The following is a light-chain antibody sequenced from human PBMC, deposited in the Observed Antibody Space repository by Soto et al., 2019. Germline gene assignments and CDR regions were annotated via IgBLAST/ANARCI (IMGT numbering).Light chain of an antibody. CDR1: RSDVGSYNS. CDR3: FSYAGNSIWL. V-gene: IGLV2-23*02. CDR2: EVT. Sequence: QSALTQPASVSGSPGQSITISCTGTRSDVGSYNSNAWYQQHPDKAPRVVIFEVTKRPSGISDRFSGSKSGYTASLTISGLQAEDEADYFCFSYAGNSIWLFGGGTKLTVL. J-gene: IGLJ2*01.